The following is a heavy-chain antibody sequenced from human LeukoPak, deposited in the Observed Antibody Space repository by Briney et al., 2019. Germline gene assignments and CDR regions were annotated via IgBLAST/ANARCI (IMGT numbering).Heavy chain of an antibody. CDR2: INWNGGST. CDR1: GFTFDDYG. V-gene: IGHV3-20*04. D-gene: IGHD6-13*01. J-gene: IGHJ4*02. Sequence: PGGSLRLSCAASGFTFDDYGMSWVRQAPGKGLEWVSGINWNGGSTGYADSVKGRFTISRDNSKNTLHLQMNSLRTEDTAVYYCAGSSWTDYWGQGTLVTVSS. CDR3: AGSSWTDY.